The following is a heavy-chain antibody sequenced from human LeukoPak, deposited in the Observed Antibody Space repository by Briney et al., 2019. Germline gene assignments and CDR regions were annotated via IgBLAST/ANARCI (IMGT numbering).Heavy chain of an antibody. J-gene: IGHJ4*02. CDR3: ARDVGPY. Sequence: GGSLRLSCTASGFTFSGYAMHWVRQAPGKGLEYVSAISTTGGRTYYVNSVRGRFTISRDNSKNTLYLQMGSLRTEDTAVYYCARDVGPYWGQGTLVTVSS. CDR2: ISTTGGRT. V-gene: IGHV3-64*01. D-gene: IGHD2-15*01. CDR1: GFTFSGYA.